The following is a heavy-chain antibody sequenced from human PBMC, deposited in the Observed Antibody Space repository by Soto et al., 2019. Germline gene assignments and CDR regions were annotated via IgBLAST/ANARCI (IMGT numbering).Heavy chain of an antibody. CDR2: INGDGTTT. Sequence: EAQLVESGGGLVQPGGSLRLSCAASGVTFSGYWMHWVRQAPERGLVWVSRINGDGTTTHYADSVKGRFTISRDNAKNTLYLQMNSLRAEHTDVYSCVWSREGYNLVADYRGQGTLVTVSS. CDR1: GVTFSGYW. CDR3: VWSREGYNLVADY. D-gene: IGHD3-3*01. J-gene: IGHJ4*02. V-gene: IGHV3-74*01.